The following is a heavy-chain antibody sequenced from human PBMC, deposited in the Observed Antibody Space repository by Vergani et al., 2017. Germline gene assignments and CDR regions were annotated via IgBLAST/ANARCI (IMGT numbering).Heavy chain of an antibody. CDR3: ANEGGGGWGGDY. D-gene: IGHD1-26*01. J-gene: IGHJ4*02. CDR1: GFTFSSYG. V-gene: IGHV3-30*18. CDR2: ISYDGSNK. Sequence: QVQLVESGGGVVQPGRSLRLSCAASGFTFSSYGMHWVRQAPGKGLEWVAVISYDGSNKYYADSVKGRFTISRDNSKNTLYLKMNSLRAEDTAVYYWANEGGGGWGGDYWGQGTLVTVSS.